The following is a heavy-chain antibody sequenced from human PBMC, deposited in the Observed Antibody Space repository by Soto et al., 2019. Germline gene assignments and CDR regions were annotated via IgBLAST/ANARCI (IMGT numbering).Heavy chain of an antibody. CDR2: INAGNGNT. D-gene: IGHD2-15*01. CDR1: GYTFTSYA. J-gene: IGHJ6*02. Sequence: ASVKVSCKASGYTFTSYAMHWVRQAPGQRLEWMGWINAGNGNTKYSQKFQGRVTITRDTSASTAYMELSSLRSEDTAVYYCARGGPVARYCSGGSCYELGYYYYGMDVWGQGTTVTVSS. CDR3: ARGGPVARYCSGGSCYELGYYYYGMDV. V-gene: IGHV1-3*01.